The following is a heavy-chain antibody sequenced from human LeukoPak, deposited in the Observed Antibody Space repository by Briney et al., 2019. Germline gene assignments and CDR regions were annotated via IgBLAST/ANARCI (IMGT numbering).Heavy chain of an antibody. V-gene: IGHV3-30*04. J-gene: IGHJ4*02. CDR3: ARVSSGYDEYYFDY. D-gene: IGHD5-12*01. CDR2: ISYDGSNK. Sequence: GRSLRLSCAASGCTFSSYAMHWVRQAPGKGLEWVAVISYDGSNKYYADSVKGRFTISRDNSKNTLYLQMNSLRAEDTAVYYCARVSSGYDEYYFDYWGQGTLVTVSS. CDR1: GCTFSSYA.